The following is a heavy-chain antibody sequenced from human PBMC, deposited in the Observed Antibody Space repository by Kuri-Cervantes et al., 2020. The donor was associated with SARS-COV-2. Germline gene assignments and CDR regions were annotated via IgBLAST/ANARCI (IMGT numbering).Heavy chain of an antibody. CDR1: GGSITNYY. D-gene: IGHD5-24*01. CDR3: ARGGYSYEY. J-gene: IGHJ4*02. Sequence: SETLSLTCTVSGGSITNYYWSWIRQPPGKGLEWIGSIYYSGSTYYNPSLKSRVTISVDTSKNQFSLKLSSVTAADTAVYYCARGGYSYEYWGQGIRVTVSS. V-gene: IGHV4-59*01. CDR2: IYYSGST.